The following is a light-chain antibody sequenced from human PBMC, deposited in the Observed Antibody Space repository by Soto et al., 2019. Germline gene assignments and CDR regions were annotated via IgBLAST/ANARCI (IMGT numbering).Light chain of an antibody. CDR3: SSYAGSWV. V-gene: IGLV2-8*01. Sequence: QSALTQPPSASGSPGQSVTISCTGTSSDVGGYNYVSWYQLHPGKAPKLIIYEVTKRPSGVPDRFSGSKSGNTASLTVSGLQPEDEADYYCSSYAGSWVFGGGTKLTVL. CDR2: EVT. CDR1: SSDVGGYNY. J-gene: IGLJ3*02.